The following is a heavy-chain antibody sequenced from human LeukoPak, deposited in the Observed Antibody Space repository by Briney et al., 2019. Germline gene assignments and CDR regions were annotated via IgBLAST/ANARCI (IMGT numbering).Heavy chain of an antibody. CDR1: GGSISSSSYY. CDR3: SRLIAASGDY. V-gene: IGHV4-39*01. Sequence: SETLSLTCTVSGGSISSSSYYWGWIRQPPGKGLEWIGSIYFTGSSYYNPTLKSRVTISVDTSKNQFSLKLSSVTAADTAVYYCSRLIAASGDYWGQGPLVPVSA. J-gene: IGHJ4*02. CDR2: IYFTGSS. D-gene: IGHD6-13*01.